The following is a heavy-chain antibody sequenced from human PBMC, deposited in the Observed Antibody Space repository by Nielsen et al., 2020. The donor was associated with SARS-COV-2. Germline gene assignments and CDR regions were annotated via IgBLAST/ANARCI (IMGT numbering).Heavy chain of an antibody. V-gene: IGHV1-46*01. CDR1: GYTFTSYH. CDR3: AREIPEVGATENWFDP. CDR2: INPSGGST. Sequence: ASVNVSCKASGYTFTSYHTHWVRQAPGQGLEWMGIINPSGGSTSYAQKFQGRVTMTRDTSTSTVYMELSSLRSEDTAVYYCAREIPEVGATENWFDPWGQGTLVTVSS. J-gene: IGHJ5*02. D-gene: IGHD1-26*01.